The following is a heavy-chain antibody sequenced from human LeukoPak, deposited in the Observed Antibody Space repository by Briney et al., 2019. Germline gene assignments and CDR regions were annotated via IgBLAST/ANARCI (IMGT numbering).Heavy chain of an antibody. D-gene: IGHD6-13*01. J-gene: IGHJ1*01. CDR2: ISSSSSYI. CDR1: GFTFSSYS. V-gene: IGHV3-21*01. CDR3: ARVLRLSSPKVQH. Sequence: GSLRLSCAASGFTFSSYSMNWVRQAPVKGLEWVSSISSSSSYIYYADSVKGRFTISRDNAKNSLYLRMNSLRAEDTAVYYCARVLRLSSPKVQHWGQGTLVTVSS.